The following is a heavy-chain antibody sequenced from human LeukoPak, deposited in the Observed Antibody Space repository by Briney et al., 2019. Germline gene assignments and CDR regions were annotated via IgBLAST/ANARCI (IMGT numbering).Heavy chain of an antibody. CDR2: ISSSSSTI. J-gene: IGHJ4*02. D-gene: IGHD3-10*01. CDR3: ARAHPRAITLIRGVSDY. Sequence: GGSLRLSCAASGFTFSSYSMNWVRQAPGKGLEWVSYISSSSSTIYYADSVKGRFTISRDNAKNSLYLQMNSLRAEDTAVYYCARAHPRAITLIRGVSDYWGQGTLVTVSS. CDR1: GFTFSSYS. V-gene: IGHV3-48*01.